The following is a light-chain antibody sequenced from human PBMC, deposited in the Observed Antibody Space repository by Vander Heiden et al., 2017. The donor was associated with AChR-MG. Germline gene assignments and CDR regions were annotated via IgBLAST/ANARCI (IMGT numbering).Light chain of an antibody. V-gene: IGLV8-61*01. CDR2: STN. Sequence: QTVVTQEPSFPVSPGGTVTLTCGLSSGSVSTNYYPSWYQQTPGQAPRTLIYSTNTRSSGVPDRFSGSILGNKAALTISGAQTNDESDYYCVLYLGSGIWVFGGGTKLTVL. J-gene: IGLJ3*02. CDR3: VLYLGSGIWV. CDR1: SGSVSTNYY.